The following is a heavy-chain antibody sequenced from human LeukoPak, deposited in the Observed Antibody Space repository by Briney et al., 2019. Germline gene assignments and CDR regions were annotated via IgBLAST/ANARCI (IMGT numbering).Heavy chain of an antibody. CDR2: INPNSGGT. Sequence: GASVKVSCKASGYTFTGYYMHWVRQAPGQGLEWMGWINPNSGGTNYAQKFQGWVTMTRDTSISTAYMELSRLRSDDTAVYYCARAPYYYGSGSYYNESSWFDPWGQGTLVTASS. CDR1: GYTFTGYY. J-gene: IGHJ5*02. D-gene: IGHD3-10*01. CDR3: ARAPYYYGSGSYYNESSWFDP. V-gene: IGHV1-2*04.